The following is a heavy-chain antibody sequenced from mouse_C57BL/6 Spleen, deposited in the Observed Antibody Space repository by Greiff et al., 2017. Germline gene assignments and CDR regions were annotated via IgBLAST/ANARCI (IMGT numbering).Heavy chain of an antibody. CDR3: ARLGSSYGAMDY. Sequence: EVQLQQSGPGMVKPSQSLSLTCTVTGYSITSGYDWHWIRHFPGNKLEWMGYISYSGSTNYNPSLKSRISITHDTTKNHFFLKLNSVTTEDTATYYCARLGSSYGAMDYWGQGTSVTVSS. D-gene: IGHD1-1*01. J-gene: IGHJ4*01. CDR1: GYSITSGYD. CDR2: ISYSGST. V-gene: IGHV3-1*01.